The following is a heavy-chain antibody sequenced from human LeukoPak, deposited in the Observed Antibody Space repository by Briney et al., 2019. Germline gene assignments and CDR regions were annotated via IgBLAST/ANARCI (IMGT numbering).Heavy chain of an antibody. CDR2: ISSSSSYI. D-gene: IGHD6-19*01. Sequence: PGGSLRLSCAASGFTFSSYSMNWVRQAPGKGLEWVSSISSSSSYIYYADLVKGRFTISRDNAKNSLYLQMNSLRAEDTAVYYCARDGSYSSGWYEAFDIWGQGTMVTVSS. J-gene: IGHJ3*02. V-gene: IGHV3-21*01. CDR1: GFTFSSYS. CDR3: ARDGSYSSGWYEAFDI.